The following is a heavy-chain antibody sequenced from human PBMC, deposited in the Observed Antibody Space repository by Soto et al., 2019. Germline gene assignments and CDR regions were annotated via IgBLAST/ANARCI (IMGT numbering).Heavy chain of an antibody. CDR1: GFTFSSYA. D-gene: IGHD3-10*01. CDR2: ISYDGSNK. CDR3: NRYYYGSGSGYGMDV. V-gene: IGHV3-30-3*01. Sequence: GGSLRLSCAASGFTFSSYAMHWVRQAPGKGLEWVAVISYDGSNKYYADSVKGRFTISRDNSKNKLYLKMNSKRAEDTAGIEANRYYYGSGSGYGMDVWGQGTTVTVSS. J-gene: IGHJ6*02.